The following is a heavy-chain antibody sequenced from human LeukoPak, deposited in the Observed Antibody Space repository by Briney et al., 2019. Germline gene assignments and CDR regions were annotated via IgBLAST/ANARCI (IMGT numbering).Heavy chain of an antibody. V-gene: IGHV3-23*01. D-gene: IGHD6-19*01. Sequence: TGGSLRLACAASGFTFSNYAMSWVRQAPGKGLEWVSSISGSGGSTYYADSVKGRFTNSRDSSKSTLYLQMNSLRAEDTAVYYCAKDDHGGSGWRDYFDCWGQGSLVTVSS. CDR1: GFTFSNYA. CDR2: ISGSGGST. CDR3: AKDDHGGSGWRDYFDC. J-gene: IGHJ4*02.